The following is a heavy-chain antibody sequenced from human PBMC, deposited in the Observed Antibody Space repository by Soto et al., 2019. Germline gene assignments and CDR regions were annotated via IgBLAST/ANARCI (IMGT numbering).Heavy chain of an antibody. D-gene: IGHD2-15*01. CDR2: RYYSEST. CDR1: GGSITTGGYY. J-gene: IGHJ4*02. Sequence: SETLSLTCTVSGGSITTGGYYWSWIRQLPGKGLEWIGHRYYSESTYYNPSLKSRVSISLDTSKNQFSLKLSFVTAADTAMYYCERTKCSGGSCYSWSLDYWGQGTPVIVSS. V-gene: IGHV4-31*03. CDR3: ERTKCSGGSCYSWSLDY.